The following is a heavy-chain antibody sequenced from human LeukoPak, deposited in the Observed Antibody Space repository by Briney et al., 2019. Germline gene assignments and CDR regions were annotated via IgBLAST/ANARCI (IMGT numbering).Heavy chain of an antibody. J-gene: IGHJ4*02. CDR3: ARGTVRSITIFGVVTSFDY. CDR1: GFTVTINY. D-gene: IGHD3-3*01. V-gene: IGHV3-66*01. Sequence: PRGSLRLSCAASGFTVTINYMSWVRQAPGRGLEWVSTIYSVGNTYYAECVKGRFTISRGNSKNTLYVQMNRLRAEDTAVYYCARGTVRSITIFGVVTSFDYWGQGTLVTVCS. CDR2: IYSVGNT.